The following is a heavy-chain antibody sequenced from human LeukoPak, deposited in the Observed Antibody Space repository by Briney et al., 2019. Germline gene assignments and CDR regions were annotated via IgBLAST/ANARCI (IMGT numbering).Heavy chain of an antibody. D-gene: IGHD2-2*01. Sequence: PSETLSLTCAVYGGFFSGCYWSWIRQPPGKGLEWIGEINHSGSTNYNPSLKSRVTISVDTSKNQFSLKLSSVTAADTAVYYCARGPLGGDIVVVPAAKGYFQHWGQGTLVTVSS. V-gene: IGHV4-34*01. CDR1: GGFFSGCY. CDR2: INHSGST. J-gene: IGHJ1*01. CDR3: ARGPLGGDIVVVPAAKGYFQH.